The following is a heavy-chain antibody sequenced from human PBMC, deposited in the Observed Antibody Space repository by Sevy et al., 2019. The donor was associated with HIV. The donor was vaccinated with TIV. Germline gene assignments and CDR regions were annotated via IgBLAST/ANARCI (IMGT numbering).Heavy chain of an antibody. J-gene: IGHJ3*02. CDR2: INPNSGGT. CDR1: GYTFTGYY. CDR3: ARSISAGNPDAFDI. Sequence: APVKVSCKASGYTFTGYYMHWVRQAPGQGLEWMGWINPNSGGTNYAQKFQGRVTMTRDTSISTAYMELSRLRSDDTAVYYCARSISAGNPDAFDIWGQGTMVTVSS. D-gene: IGHD3-3*02. V-gene: IGHV1-2*02.